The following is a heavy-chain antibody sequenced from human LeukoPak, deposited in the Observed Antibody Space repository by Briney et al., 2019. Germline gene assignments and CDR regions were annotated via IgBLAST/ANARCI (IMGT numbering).Heavy chain of an antibody. CDR1: GFTFSSYG. CDR3: ARAAIPGCSSTSCYRYYGMDV. CDR2: IWYDGSNK. D-gene: IGHD2-2*01. J-gene: IGHJ6*02. V-gene: IGHV3-33*01. Sequence: GRSLRLSCAASGFTFSSYGMHWVRQAPGKGLEWVAVIWYDGSNKYYADSVKGRFTISRDNSKTTLYLQMNSLRAEDTAVYYCARAAIPGCSSTSCYRYYGMDVWGQGTTVTVSS.